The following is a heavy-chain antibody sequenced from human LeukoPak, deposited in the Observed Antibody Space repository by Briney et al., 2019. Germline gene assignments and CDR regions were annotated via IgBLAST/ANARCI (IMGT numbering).Heavy chain of an antibody. CDR2: VHLDGRT. D-gene: IGHD3-3*01. Sequence: PSETLSLICGVSGGSISSTNWWTWVRQPPGKGLEWIGEVHLDGRTNYNPSLESRLTMSVDLSENHIPLKLTSVTAADTAVYYCAREGGFYRPLDYSGQGTLVTVSS. J-gene: IGHJ4*02. CDR3: AREGGFYRPLDY. CDR1: GGSISSTNW. V-gene: IGHV4-4*02.